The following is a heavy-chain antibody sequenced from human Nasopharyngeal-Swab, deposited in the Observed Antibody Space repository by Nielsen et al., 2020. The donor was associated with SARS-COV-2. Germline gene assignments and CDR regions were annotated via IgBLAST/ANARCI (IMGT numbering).Heavy chain of an antibody. Sequence: GESLNTSCESLGPTLRTYYMHWVRQAPGKGPVWVSRIDNDGSRTTYADSVKGRFTISRDNAKNTLYLQMNSLRVEDTAVYYCARGWGSSWLYHYAMDVWGQGTTVTVAS. CDR1: GPTLRTYY. CDR2: IDNDGSRT. J-gene: IGHJ6*02. V-gene: IGHV3-74*01. D-gene: IGHD6-13*01. CDR3: ARGWGSSWLYHYAMDV.